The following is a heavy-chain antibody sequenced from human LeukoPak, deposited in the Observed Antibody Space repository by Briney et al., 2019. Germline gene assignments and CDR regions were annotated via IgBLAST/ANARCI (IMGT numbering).Heavy chain of an antibody. Sequence: SGTLSLTCAVSGGSISSNNWWSWVRQPPGKGLEWIGEIFHGGSTNYNPSFMSRVTVSVDKSKNQFSLKMSSVTAADTAVYYCARSRSPTIAARGWNVDYWGQGTLVTVSS. D-gene: IGHD6-6*01. CDR1: GGSISSNNW. J-gene: IGHJ4*02. CDR2: IFHGGST. V-gene: IGHV4-4*02. CDR3: ARSRSPTIAARGWNVDY.